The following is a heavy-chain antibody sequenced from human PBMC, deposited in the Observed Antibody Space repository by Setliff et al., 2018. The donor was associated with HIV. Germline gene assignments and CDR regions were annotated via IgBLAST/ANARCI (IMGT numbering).Heavy chain of an antibody. CDR2: MYSSGTT. J-gene: IGHJ5*02. D-gene: IGHD1-26*01. V-gene: IGHV4-61*02. CDR3: ARYHDTVGVNSFTWFDP. CDR1: GGSISSGSYF. Sequence: KPSETLSLTCTVSGGSISSGSYFWSWIRQPAGEGLEWIGRMYSSGTTDYNPSLKSRVTMSLDTSKNQLSLKLSSVTAADTAVYYCARYHDTVGVNSFTWFDPWGQGTLVTVSS.